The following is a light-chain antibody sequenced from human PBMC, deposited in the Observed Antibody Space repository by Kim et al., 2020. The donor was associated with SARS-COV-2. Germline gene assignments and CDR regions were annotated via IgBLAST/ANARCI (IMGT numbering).Light chain of an antibody. CDR1: SLRKYY. CDR2: AKD. J-gene: IGLJ2*01. V-gene: IGLV3-19*01. CDR3: MSRDSRAKVV. Sequence: SSELTQDPAVSVALGQTVTITCQGDSLRKYYATWYQQKARQAPVLVFYAKDKRPSGVPDRFSGSSSGNTASLTITGAQAADEADYYCMSRDSRAKVVLGGGTKVTVL.